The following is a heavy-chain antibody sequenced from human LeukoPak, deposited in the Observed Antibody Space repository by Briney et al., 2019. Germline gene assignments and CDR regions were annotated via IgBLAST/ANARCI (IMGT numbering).Heavy chain of an antibody. J-gene: IGHJ1*01. V-gene: IGHV3-48*02. Sequence: PAGGSLRLSRAASGFTFSSYSMNWVRQAPGKGLEWISYISSSTSTIYYADSVKGRFTISRDNAKNSLYLQMNSLRDEDTAVYYCARAQYYDSSGYYYGDYFQHWGQGTLVTVSS. CDR2: ISSSTSTI. D-gene: IGHD3-22*01. CDR1: GFTFSSYS. CDR3: ARAQYYDSSGYYYGDYFQH.